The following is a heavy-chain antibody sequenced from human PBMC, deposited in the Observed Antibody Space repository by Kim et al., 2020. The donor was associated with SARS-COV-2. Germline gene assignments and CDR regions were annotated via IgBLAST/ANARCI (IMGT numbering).Heavy chain of an antibody. Sequence: SETLSLTCTVSGGSISSYYWSWIRQPPGKGLEWIGYIYYSGSTNYNPSLKSRVTISVDTSKNQFSLKLSSVTAADTAVYYCARSSPNSAHLAYCGGDCYSLPIMLGPFDLWGRGTLVTVSS. V-gene: IGHV4-59*01. J-gene: IGHJ2*01. CDR1: GGSISSYY. CDR3: ARSSPNSAHLAYCGGDCYSLPIMLGPFDL. D-gene: IGHD2-21*02. CDR2: IYYSGST.